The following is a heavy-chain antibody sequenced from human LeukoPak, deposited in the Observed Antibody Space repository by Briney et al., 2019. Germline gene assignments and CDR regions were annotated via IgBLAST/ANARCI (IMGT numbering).Heavy chain of an antibody. V-gene: IGHV1-24*01. CDR1: GYTLTELS. Sequence: ASVKVSCKVSGYTLTELSMHWVRQAPGKGLEWMGGFDPEDGETIYAQKFQGRVTMTEDTSTDTAYMELSSLRSEDTAVYYCATVDEFTSSERELLAAFDIWGQGTMVTVSS. J-gene: IGHJ3*02. CDR3: ATVDEFTSSERELLAAFDI. CDR2: FDPEDGET. D-gene: IGHD1-26*01.